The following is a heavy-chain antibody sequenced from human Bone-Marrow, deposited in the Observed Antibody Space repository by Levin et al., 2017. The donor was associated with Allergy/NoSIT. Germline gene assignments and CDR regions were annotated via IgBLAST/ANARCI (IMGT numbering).Heavy chain of an antibody. J-gene: IGHJ6*02. D-gene: IGHD5-12*01. CDR3: ASLGYTISYFDYAMDV. V-gene: IGHV4-59*01. CDR1: GGSISNSY. CDR2: IKNSGTT. Sequence: SETLSLTCSVSGGSISNSYWSWIRQAPGKGLEWIGYIKNSGTTKYNPSLNSRVTISADTSKNQVSLRLTSVTAADTAVYYCASLGYTISYFDYAMDVWGQGTTVTVSS.